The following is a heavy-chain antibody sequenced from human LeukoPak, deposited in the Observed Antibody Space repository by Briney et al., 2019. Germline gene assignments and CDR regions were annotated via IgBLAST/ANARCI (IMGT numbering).Heavy chain of an antibody. J-gene: IGHJ4*02. V-gene: IGHV3-23*01. CDR3: AKLMVRGTSFDY. D-gene: IGHD3-10*01. Sequence: GGPLKLSCAASGFTFSSHAMSWAPQAPGKGLEWVSAISGSGGSTYYADSVKGRFTISRDNSKNTLYLQMNSLRAEDTAVYYCAKLMVRGTSFDYWGQGTLVTVSS. CDR2: ISGSGGST. CDR1: GFTFSSHA.